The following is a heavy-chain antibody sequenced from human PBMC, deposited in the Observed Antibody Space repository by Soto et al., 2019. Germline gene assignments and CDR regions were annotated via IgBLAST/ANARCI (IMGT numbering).Heavy chain of an antibody. D-gene: IGHD1-26*01. Sequence: PGRSLRLSWAASGFTFSSYAMHWVRQAPGKGLEYVSAISSNGGSTYYANSVKGRFTISRDNSKNTLYLQMGSLRAEDTAVYYCARRSERGLDYWGQGSLVTVSS. J-gene: IGHJ4*02. CDR3: ARRSERGLDY. CDR2: ISSNGGST. CDR1: GFTFSSYA. V-gene: IGHV3-64*01.